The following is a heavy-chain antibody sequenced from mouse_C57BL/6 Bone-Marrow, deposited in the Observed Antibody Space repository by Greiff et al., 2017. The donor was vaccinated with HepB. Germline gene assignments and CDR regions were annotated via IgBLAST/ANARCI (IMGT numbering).Heavy chain of an antibody. D-gene: IGHD2-2*01. CDR1: GFTFSSYG. CDR3: ARQGIYYGYDDYAMDY. Sequence: EVMLVESGGDLVKPGGSLKLSCAASGFTFSSYGMSWVRQTPDKRLEWVATISSGGSYTYFPDSVKGRFTISRDNAKNTLYLQMSSLKSEDTAMYYCARQGIYYGYDDYAMDYWGQGTSVTVSS. J-gene: IGHJ4*01. CDR2: ISSGGSYT. V-gene: IGHV5-6*02.